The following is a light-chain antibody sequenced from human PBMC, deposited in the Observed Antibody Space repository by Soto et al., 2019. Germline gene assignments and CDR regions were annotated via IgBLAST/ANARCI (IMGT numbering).Light chain of an antibody. Sequence: EIVLTQSPATLSLSPGERATLSCRASQSVSSYLAWYQQKPGQAPRLLISDASNRATGIPARFSGSGSGTDFTLTVSSLGPEDFAVYYCQQRRDWPLPFGGGTKVEI. J-gene: IGKJ4*01. CDR2: DAS. CDR3: QQRRDWPLP. CDR1: QSVSSY. V-gene: IGKV3-11*01.